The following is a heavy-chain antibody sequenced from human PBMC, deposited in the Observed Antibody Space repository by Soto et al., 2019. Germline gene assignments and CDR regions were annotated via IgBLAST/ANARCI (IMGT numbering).Heavy chain of an antibody. J-gene: IGHJ4*02. V-gene: IGHV3-48*03. CDR1: EFTFSSYE. CDR3: VRFGGAAAGPGDY. CDR2: ISSSGTTI. D-gene: IGHD6-13*01. Sequence: EVQLVESGGGLVQPGGSLRLSCVASEFTFSSYEMNWVGKPPGKGLEWVSYISSSGTTIYYTDSVKGRLTISRDNAKKSLYLQMNSLRAEDTAVYYCVRFGGAAAGPGDYWGQGTLVTVSS.